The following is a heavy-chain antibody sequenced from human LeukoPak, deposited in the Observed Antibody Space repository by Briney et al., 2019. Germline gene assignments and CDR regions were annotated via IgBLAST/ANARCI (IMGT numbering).Heavy chain of an antibody. V-gene: IGHV1-8*01. D-gene: IGHD2-15*01. CDR1: GYTFTSYD. Sequence: ASVKVSCKASGYTFTSYDINWVRQAPGQGLEWMGWMNPNSGNTGYAQKFQGRVTMTRNTSISTAYMELRSLRSEDTAVYYCARGLGGGGSLNGFDYWGQGTLVSVSS. CDR2: MNPNSGNT. CDR3: ARGLGGGGSLNGFDY. J-gene: IGHJ4*02.